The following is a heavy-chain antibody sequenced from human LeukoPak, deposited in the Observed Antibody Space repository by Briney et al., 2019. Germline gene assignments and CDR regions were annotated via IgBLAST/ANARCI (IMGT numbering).Heavy chain of an antibody. CDR2: MNPNSGNT. D-gene: IGHD6-13*01. Sequence: ASVKVSCKASGYTFTSYDINWVRQATGQGLEWMGWMNPNSGNTGYAQKCQGRVTMTRNTSISTAYMELSSLRSEDTAVYYCARGPSAGTSYYFDYWGQGTLVTVSS. CDR3: ARGPSAGTSYYFDY. CDR1: GYTFTSYD. V-gene: IGHV1-8*01. J-gene: IGHJ4*02.